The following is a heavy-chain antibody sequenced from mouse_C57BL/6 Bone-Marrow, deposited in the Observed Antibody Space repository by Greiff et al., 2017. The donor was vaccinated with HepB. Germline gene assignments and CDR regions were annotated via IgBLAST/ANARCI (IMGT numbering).Heavy chain of an antibody. Sequence: VQLQQSGTVLARPGASVKMSCKTSGYTFTSYWMHWVKQRPGQGLEWIGAIYPGNSDTSYNQKFKGKAKLTAVTSASTAYMELSSLTNEDSAVYYCTPITTVDGYYAMDYWGQGTSVTVSS. CDR3: TPITTVDGYYAMDY. CDR1: GYTFTSYW. J-gene: IGHJ4*01. CDR2: IYPGNSDT. D-gene: IGHD1-1*01. V-gene: IGHV1-5*01.